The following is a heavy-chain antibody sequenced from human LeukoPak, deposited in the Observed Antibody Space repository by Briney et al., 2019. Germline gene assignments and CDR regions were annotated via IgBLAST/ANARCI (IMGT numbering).Heavy chain of an antibody. CDR3: VRGRDGYNYDDAFDI. V-gene: IGHV1-2*02. CDR1: GYTFTGYY. J-gene: IGHJ3*02. Sequence: ASVKVSCKASGYTFTGYYMHWVRQAPGQGLEWMGWINPNSGGTNYAQKFQGRVTMTRDTSISTAYMELSRLRSDDTAVYYCVRGRDGYNYDDAFDIWGQGTMVTVSS. CDR2: INPNSGGT. D-gene: IGHD5-24*01.